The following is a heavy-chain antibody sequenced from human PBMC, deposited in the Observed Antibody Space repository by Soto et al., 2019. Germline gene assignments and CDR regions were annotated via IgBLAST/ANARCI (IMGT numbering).Heavy chain of an antibody. CDR3: ASDILTGYSHFDY. CDR2: IWYDGSNK. V-gene: IGHV3-33*01. Sequence: PGGSLRLSCAASGFTFCSYGMHWVRQAPGKGLEWVAVIWYDGSNKYYADSVKGRFTISRDNSKNTLYLQMNSLRAEDTAVYYCASDILTGYSHFDYWGQGTLVTVSS. J-gene: IGHJ4*02. CDR1: GFTFCSYG. D-gene: IGHD3-9*01.